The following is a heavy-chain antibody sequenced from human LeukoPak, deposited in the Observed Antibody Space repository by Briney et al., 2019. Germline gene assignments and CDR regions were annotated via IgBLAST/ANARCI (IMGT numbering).Heavy chain of an antibody. CDR2: INPSGGST. Sequence: ASVKVSCKAFGYTFANYNIHWVRQAPGQGLEWMGIINPSGGSTNYAQKLQGRVTLTRDTSTSTVYMELSSLRSEDTAVYFCARDGDYYSIDYWGQGTLVTVSS. CDR1: GYTFANYN. J-gene: IGHJ4*02. V-gene: IGHV1-46*04. CDR3: ARDGDYYSIDY. D-gene: IGHD3-22*01.